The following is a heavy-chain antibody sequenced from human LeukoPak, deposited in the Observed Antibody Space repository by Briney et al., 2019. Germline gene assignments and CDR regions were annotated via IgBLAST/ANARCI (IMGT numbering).Heavy chain of an antibody. D-gene: IGHD6-13*01. Sequence: ASVKVSCKASGYTFTSYGISWVRQAPGQGLEWMGWISAYNGNTNYAQKLQGRVTITADESTSTAYMELSSLRSEDTAVYYCARDRVSSSHGGAFDIWGQGTMVTVSS. J-gene: IGHJ3*02. CDR1: GYTFTSYG. CDR2: ISAYNGNT. V-gene: IGHV1-18*01. CDR3: ARDRVSSSHGGAFDI.